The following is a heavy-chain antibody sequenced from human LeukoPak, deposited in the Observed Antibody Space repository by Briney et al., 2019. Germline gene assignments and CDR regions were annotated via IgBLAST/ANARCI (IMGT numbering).Heavy chain of an antibody. Sequence: GGSLRLSCAASGFTFSSYSMNWVRQAPGKGLEWVAYIGSSSSTIFYAVSVKGRFTISRDNAKNSLYLQMNSLRAEDTAVYYCARADGIMITFGGINVDAFDIWGQGTMVTVSS. D-gene: IGHD3-16*01. V-gene: IGHV3-48*01. CDR2: IGSSSSTI. CDR1: GFTFSSYS. CDR3: ARADGIMITFGGINVDAFDI. J-gene: IGHJ3*02.